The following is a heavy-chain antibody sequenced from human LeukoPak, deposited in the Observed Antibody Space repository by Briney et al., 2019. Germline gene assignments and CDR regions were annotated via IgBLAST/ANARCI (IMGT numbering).Heavy chain of an antibody. CDR2: ISSSGGSI. Sequence: AGGSLRLSCAASGLTLSSYEMTWVRQASGKGLEWVSYISSSGGSIYYADSVKGRFTISRDNAKNSLYLQMNSLRAEDTAVYYCAGGYGYGGWDYWGQGTLVTVSS. V-gene: IGHV3-48*03. CDR3: AGGYGYGGWDY. J-gene: IGHJ4*02. CDR1: GLTLSSYE. D-gene: IGHD5-18*01.